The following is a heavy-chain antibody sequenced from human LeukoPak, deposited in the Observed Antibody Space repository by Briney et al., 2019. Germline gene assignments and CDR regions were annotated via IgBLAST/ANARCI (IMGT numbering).Heavy chain of an antibody. V-gene: IGHV1-2*04. CDR1: GYTFTGYY. CDR3: ARGPDDIVATIGWFDP. D-gene: IGHD5-12*01. Sequence: ASVTVSCKASGYTFTGYYMHWVRQAPGQGLEWMGWINPNSGGTNYAQKFQGWVTMTRDTSISTAYMELSRLRSDDTAVYYCARGPDDIVATIGWFDPWGQGTLVTVSS. J-gene: IGHJ5*02. CDR2: INPNSGGT.